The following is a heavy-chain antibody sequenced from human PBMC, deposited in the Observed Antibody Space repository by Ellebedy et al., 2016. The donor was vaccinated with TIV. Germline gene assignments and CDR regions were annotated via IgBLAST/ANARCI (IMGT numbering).Heavy chain of an antibody. V-gene: IGHV1-69*04. J-gene: IGHJ3*01. CDR2: IIPILGIA. Sequence: ASVKVSCKASGGTFSSYAISWVRQAPGQGLEWMGRIIPILGIANYAQKFQGRVTITADKSTSTAYMELSNLMFEDTAVYFCASPRKGRGTTGAYDVWGQGTKVTVST. D-gene: IGHD1-14*01. CDR3: ASPRKGRGTTGAYDV. CDR1: GGTFSSYA.